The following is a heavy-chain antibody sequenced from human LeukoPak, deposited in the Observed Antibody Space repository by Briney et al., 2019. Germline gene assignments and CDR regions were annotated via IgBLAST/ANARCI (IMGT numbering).Heavy chain of an antibody. Sequence: KPSETLSLTCTVSGVSISSYYWSWIRQPPGKGLEWIGYIYYSGSTNYNPSLKSRVTISVDTSKNQFSLKLTSVTAADTAVYYCARDRGGNYVYWGQGSLVTVSS. J-gene: IGHJ4*02. V-gene: IGHV4-59*01. CDR1: GVSISSYY. CDR2: IYYSGST. CDR3: ARDRGGNYVY. D-gene: IGHD4-23*01.